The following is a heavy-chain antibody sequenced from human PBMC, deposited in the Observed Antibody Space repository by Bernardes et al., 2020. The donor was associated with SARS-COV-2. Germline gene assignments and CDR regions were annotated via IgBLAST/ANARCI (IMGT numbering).Heavy chain of an antibody. CDR1: GFTFSSYA. Sequence: GGSLRLSCAASGFTFSSYAMNWVRQAPGKGLEWVSAISGSVGTTFYADSVKGRFTISRDNSKNTLYLQMNSLRAEDTAVYYCAKDLGGYFNYWGQGTLVTVSS. CDR2: ISGSVGTT. V-gene: IGHV3-23*01. CDR3: AKDLGGYFNY. J-gene: IGHJ4*02. D-gene: IGHD3-16*01.